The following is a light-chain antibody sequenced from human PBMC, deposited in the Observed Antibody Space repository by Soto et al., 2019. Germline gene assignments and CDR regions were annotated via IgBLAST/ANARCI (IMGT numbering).Light chain of an antibody. Sequence: SPATLSVSPGERATLSCRASQSVSSNLAWYQQKPGQAPRLLIYGASTRVTGIPARFSGSGSGTEFALTISGLQSEDFAIYYCQQYNNWPPITFGQGTRLEIK. CDR3: QQYNNWPPIT. J-gene: IGKJ5*01. V-gene: IGKV3-15*01. CDR1: QSVSSN. CDR2: GAS.